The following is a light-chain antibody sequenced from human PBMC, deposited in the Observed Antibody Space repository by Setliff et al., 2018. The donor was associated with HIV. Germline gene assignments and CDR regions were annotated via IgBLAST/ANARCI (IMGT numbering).Light chain of an antibody. CDR3: SSYTSSDTLGFV. J-gene: IGLJ1*01. CDR1: SSDVAIYNY. CDR2: EVS. Sequence: QSVLTQPASVSGSPGQSITISCTGTSSDVAIYNYVSWYQHHPGKAPKLMIYEVSNRPSGVSNRFSGSTSGNTASLTISGLQAEDEADYYCSSYTSSDTLGFVFGTGTKVTV. V-gene: IGLV2-14*01.